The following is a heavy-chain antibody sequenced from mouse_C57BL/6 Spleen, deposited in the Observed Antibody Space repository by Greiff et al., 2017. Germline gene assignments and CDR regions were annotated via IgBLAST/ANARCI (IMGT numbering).Heavy chain of an antibody. Sequence: VQLQQSGAELVRPGASVKLSCTASGFNIKDDYMHWVKQRPEQGLEWIGWIDPENGDTEYASKFQGKATITADTSSNTAYLQLSSLTSEDTAVYYCTITTVVATDYYYAMDYWGQGTSVTVSS. CDR2: IDPENGDT. CDR1: GFNIKDDY. CDR3: TITTVVATDYYYAMDY. J-gene: IGHJ4*01. D-gene: IGHD1-1*01. V-gene: IGHV14-4*01.